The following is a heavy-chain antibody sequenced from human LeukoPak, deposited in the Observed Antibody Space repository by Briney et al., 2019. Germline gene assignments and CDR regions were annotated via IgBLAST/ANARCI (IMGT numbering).Heavy chain of an antibody. D-gene: IGHD3-22*01. J-gene: IGHJ4*02. CDR1: GFTFSSYA. CDR3: AEFDSSGYYYEGSEQLGY. V-gene: IGHV3-23*01. CDR2: ISGSGGST. Sequence: GGSLRLSCAASGFTFSSYAMSWVRQAPGKGLEWVSAISGSGGSTYYADSVKGRFTISRDNSKNTLYLQMNSLRAEDTAAYYCAEFDSSGYYYEGSEQLGYWGQGTLVTVSS.